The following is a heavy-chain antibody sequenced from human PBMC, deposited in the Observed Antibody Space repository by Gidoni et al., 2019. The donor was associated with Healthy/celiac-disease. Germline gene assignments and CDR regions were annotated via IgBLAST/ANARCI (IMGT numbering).Heavy chain of an antibody. Sequence: EVQLVESGGGLVKPGGSLRLSCAASGFTFSSYSMTWVCQAPGKGLEWVSAISGSSSYIYYADSVKGRFTISRDNAKNSLYLQMNSLRAEDTAVYYCARVSRYYYYDSSGYYYVSYYGMDVWGQGTTVTVSS. D-gene: IGHD3-22*01. J-gene: IGHJ6*02. CDR3: ARVSRYYYYDSSGYYYVSYYGMDV. V-gene: IGHV3-21*01. CDR2: ISGSSSYI. CDR1: GFTFSSYS.